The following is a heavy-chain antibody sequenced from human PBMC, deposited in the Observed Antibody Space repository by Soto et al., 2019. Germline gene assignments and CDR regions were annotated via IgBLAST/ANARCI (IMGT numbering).Heavy chain of an antibody. V-gene: IGHV4-61*08. CDR1: GGSVSSGDYY. D-gene: IGHD6-19*01. Sequence: SETLSLTCTVSGGSVSSGDYYWTWIRHPPGNGLEWIGHISDIGNANYNPSLKSRVTISSDRSKNQFSLKLTSVATADTAVYFCARDRPRPIYNSAWYYYCMDVWGPGTTLTV. CDR3: ARDRPRPIYNSAWYYYCMDV. CDR2: ISDIGNA. J-gene: IGHJ6*02.